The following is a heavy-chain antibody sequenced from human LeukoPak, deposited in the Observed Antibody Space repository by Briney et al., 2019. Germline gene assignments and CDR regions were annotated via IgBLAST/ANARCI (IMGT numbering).Heavy chain of an antibody. J-gene: IGHJ4*02. CDR3: SRENGAFSPFGY. CDR2: INHSGST. Sequence: SETLSLTCAVYGGSFSGYYWSWIRQPPGKGLEWIGEINHSGSTNYNPSLKSRVTISVDTSKNRFSLKLSSVTAADTAVYYCSRENGAFSPFGYWGQGTLVTVLS. D-gene: IGHD2-8*01. CDR1: GGSFSGYY. V-gene: IGHV4-34*01.